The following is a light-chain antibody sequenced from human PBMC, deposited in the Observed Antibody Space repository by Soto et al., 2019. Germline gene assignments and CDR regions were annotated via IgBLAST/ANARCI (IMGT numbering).Light chain of an antibody. V-gene: IGLV3-9*01. CDR2: RDS. CDR1: NIGSKN. J-gene: IGLJ3*02. Sequence: SYELTQPLSVSVALGQTARITCGGNNIGSKNVHWYQQKPGQAPVVVIYRDSNRPSGIPERFSGSNSGNTATLTISRAQAGDEADYYCQVWDSSTAMVFGGGTKVTVL. CDR3: QVWDSSTAMV.